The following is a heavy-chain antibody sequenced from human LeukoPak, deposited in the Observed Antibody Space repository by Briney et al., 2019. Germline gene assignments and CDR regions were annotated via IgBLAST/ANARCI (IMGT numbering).Heavy chain of an antibody. V-gene: IGHV4-34*01. J-gene: IGHJ5*02. CDR1: GGSFSGYY. Sequence: PSESLSLTCAVYGGSFSGYYWNWIRQPPGKGLEWIGEINHRGTTNYSPSLKGRVTISGDASKNQFSLKLNSVTAADTAVYYCAGEGGFSGYDSNWFDPWGQGTLVTVSS. D-gene: IGHD5-12*01. CDR3: AGEGGFSGYDSNWFDP. CDR2: INHRGTT.